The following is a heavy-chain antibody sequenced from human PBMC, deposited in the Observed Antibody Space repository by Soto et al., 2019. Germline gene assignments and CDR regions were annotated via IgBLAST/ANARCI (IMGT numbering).Heavy chain of an antibody. J-gene: IGHJ4*02. CDR2: ISYDGSNK. V-gene: IGHV3-30*18. D-gene: IGHD3-16*01. CDR3: AKDGAWLHLGPDY. CDR1: GFTFSSYG. Sequence: QVQLVESGGGVVQPGRSLRLSCAASGFTFSSYGMHWVRQAPGKGLEWVAVISYDGSNKYYADSVKGRFTISRDNSKNTLYLQMNSLRAEDTAVYYCAKDGAWLHLGPDYWGQGTLVTVSS.